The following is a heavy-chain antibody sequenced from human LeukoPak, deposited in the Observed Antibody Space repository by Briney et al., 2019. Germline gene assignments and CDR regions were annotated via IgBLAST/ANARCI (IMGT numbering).Heavy chain of an antibody. D-gene: IGHD5-18*01. CDR3: VREEEGGFGLFDY. CDR1: GDSVSSNSAA. CDR2: TYYRSKWYH. Sequence: SQTLSLTCTISGDSVSSNSAAWNWIRQSPSRGLEWLERTYYRSKWYHDYGVSVKSRITINPDTSKNQFSLQLNSVTPEDTAVYYCVREEEGGFGLFDYWGQGTLVTVSS. V-gene: IGHV6-1*01. J-gene: IGHJ4*02.